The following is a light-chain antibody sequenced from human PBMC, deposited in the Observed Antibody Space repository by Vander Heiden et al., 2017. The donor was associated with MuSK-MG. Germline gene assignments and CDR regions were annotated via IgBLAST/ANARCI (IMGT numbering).Light chain of an antibody. CDR3: HHRSNFHT. V-gene: IGKV3-11*01. J-gene: IGKJ2*01. Sequence: EVGLTQSPATLSLSPGERATLSCLASQSLGSSLAWYQQRSGQAPRLLIYDASNRVAGIPARFSGSGSGTDFTLTISSLEPEDFAVYYCHHRSNFHTFGQGTKVEIK. CDR2: DAS. CDR1: QSLGSS.